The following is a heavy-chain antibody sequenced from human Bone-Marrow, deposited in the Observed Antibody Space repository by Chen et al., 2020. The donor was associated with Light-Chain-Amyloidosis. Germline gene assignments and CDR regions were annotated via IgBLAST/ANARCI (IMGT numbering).Heavy chain of an antibody. Sequence: QVQLQESGPGLVKPSETLSLTCTVSGGSITNNYWSWIRQPPGKGLECIGYIYYSATIYNSATTNYNPSLRSRVTISLDTSKNQFSLKLTSVTAADTAVYYCARGVSFIHDFDSWGQGTLVTVSS. CDR3: ARGVSFIHDFDS. CDR2: IYYSATIYNSATT. J-gene: IGHJ4*02. V-gene: IGHV4-4*09. CDR1: GGSITNNY.